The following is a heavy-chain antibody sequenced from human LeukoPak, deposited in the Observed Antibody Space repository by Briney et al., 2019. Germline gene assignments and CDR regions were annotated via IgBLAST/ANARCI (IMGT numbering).Heavy chain of an antibody. CDR1: GGSISSYY. D-gene: IGHD3-3*01. V-gene: IGHV4-4*07. Sequence: SETLSLTCTVSGGSISSYYWSWIRQPAGKGLEWIGRIYTSGSTNYNPSLKSRVTVSVDTSKNQFSLKLSSVTAADTAVYYCARVRFLEWNTYYYMDVWGKGTTVTVSS. CDR3: ARVRFLEWNTYYYMDV. CDR2: IYTSGST. J-gene: IGHJ6*03.